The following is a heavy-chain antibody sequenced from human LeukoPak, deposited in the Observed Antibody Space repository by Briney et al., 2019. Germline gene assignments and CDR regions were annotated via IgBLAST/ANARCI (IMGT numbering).Heavy chain of an antibody. Sequence: PSETLSLTCSVSGHSVSSYYWIWIRQPPGKGLEWIGYVYHSGSTNYNPSLNSRVTISLDTSKNQFSLKLTSVTAADTAVYYCARARLAMSDVFDSRGQGTLVTVSS. D-gene: IGHD2-21*01. CDR3: ARARLAMSDVFDS. V-gene: IGHV4-59*02. CDR2: VYHSGST. J-gene: IGHJ4*02. CDR1: GHSVSSYY.